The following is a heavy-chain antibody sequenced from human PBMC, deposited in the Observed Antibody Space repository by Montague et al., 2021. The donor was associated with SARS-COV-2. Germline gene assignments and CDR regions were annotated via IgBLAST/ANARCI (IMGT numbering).Heavy chain of an antibody. CDR2: TNHSGTT. J-gene: IGHJ6*02. CDR1: SGSSKAIY. V-gene: IGHV4-34*01. Sequence: SETLSLTCAVSSGSSKAIYCSWTRQPPGKGLEWNGETNHSGTTTYNPSXXSRVPISVATYTTQFSLKVTSVTAADKAVYYCARLGAITLVRGITKADFSNYGMDVWGQGTTVTVSS. D-gene: IGHD3-10*01. CDR3: ARLGAITLVRGITKADFSNYGMDV.